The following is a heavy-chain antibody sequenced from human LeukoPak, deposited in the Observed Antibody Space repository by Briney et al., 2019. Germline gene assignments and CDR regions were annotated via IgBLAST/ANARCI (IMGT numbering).Heavy chain of an antibody. CDR2: INHSGST. CDR1: GGSFSGYY. D-gene: IGHD6-19*01. Sequence: SETLSLTCAVYGGSFSGYYWSWIRQPPGKGLEWIGEINHSGSTNYNPSLKSRVTISVDTSKNQFSLKLSSVTAADTAVYYCARTSAVAGLKNKRLWYFDLWGRGTLVTVSS. V-gene: IGHV4-34*01. CDR3: ARTSAVAGLKNKRLWYFDL. J-gene: IGHJ2*01.